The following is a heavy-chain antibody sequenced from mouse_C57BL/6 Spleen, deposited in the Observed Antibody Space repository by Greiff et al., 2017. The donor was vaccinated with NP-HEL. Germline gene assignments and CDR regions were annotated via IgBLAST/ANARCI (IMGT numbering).Heavy chain of an antibody. J-gene: IGHJ4*01. CDR1: GYAFSSSW. CDR2: IYPGDGDT. Sequence: QVQLQQSGPELVKPGASVKISCKASGYAFSSSWMNWVKQRPGKGLEWIGRIYPGDGDTNYNGKFKGKATLTADKSSSTAYMQLSSLTSEDSAVYFCARKRGYDGYYPYAMDYWGQGTSVTVSS. D-gene: IGHD2-3*01. CDR3: ARKRGYDGYYPYAMDY. V-gene: IGHV1-82*01.